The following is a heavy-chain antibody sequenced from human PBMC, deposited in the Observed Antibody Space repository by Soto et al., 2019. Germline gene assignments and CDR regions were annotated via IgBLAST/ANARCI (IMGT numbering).Heavy chain of an antibody. CDR2: ISGTGGST. D-gene: IGHD3-10*01. CDR3: AKGQYLSLGYYFGMDV. Sequence: HPGGSLRLSCAASGFTFSNYAMSWVRQAPGKGLEWVSAISGTGGSTYYADSVKGRFTISRDSSKNTLYLQMNSLRVEDTAIYYCAKGQYLSLGYYFGMDVWGQGTTVTVSS. CDR1: GFTFSNYA. V-gene: IGHV3-23*01. J-gene: IGHJ6*02.